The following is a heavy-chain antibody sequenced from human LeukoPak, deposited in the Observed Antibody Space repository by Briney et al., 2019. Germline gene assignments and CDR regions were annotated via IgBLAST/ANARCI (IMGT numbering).Heavy chain of an antibody. CDR2: IYYSGST. D-gene: IGHD5-18*01. CDR1: GGSISSGDYY. J-gene: IGHJ4*02. Sequence: SQTLSLTCTVSGGSISSGDYYWGWIRQPPGKGLEWIGSIYYSGSTYYNPSLKSRVTISVDTSKNQFSLKLSSVTAADTAVYYCARISGYRVNDSGENWGQGTLVTVSS. CDR3: ARISGYRVNDSGEN. V-gene: IGHV4-39*01.